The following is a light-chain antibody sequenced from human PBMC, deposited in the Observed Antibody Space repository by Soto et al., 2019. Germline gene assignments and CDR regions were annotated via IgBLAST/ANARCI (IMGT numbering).Light chain of an antibody. V-gene: IGLV1-44*01. CDR1: SSNIGSNT. CDR2: SNN. CDR3: AAWDASLNGVV. J-gene: IGLJ2*01. Sequence: QSVLTQPPSASGTPGQRVTISCSGSSSNIGSNTVNWYQQVPRTAPKLLIYSNNQRPSGVPDRFSGSKSGTSVSLAISGHRSEDEADYYCAAWDASLNGVVLGGGTKVTAL.